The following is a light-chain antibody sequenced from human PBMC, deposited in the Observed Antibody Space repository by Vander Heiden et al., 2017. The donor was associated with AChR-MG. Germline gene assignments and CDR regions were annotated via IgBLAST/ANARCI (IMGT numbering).Light chain of an antibody. J-gene: IGKJ1*01. CDR1: QDIGNN. CDR2: DAS. V-gene: IGKV1-33*01. Sequence: DIQMTQSPSSLSASVGDRVTITCQASQDIGNNVNWYQQKPGKAPRLLMYDASTLESGVPSRFSGSGSATHFTLTIGSLQPEDFATYYCQQYDNHPPTFSFGQGTKV. CDR3: QQYDNHPPTFS.